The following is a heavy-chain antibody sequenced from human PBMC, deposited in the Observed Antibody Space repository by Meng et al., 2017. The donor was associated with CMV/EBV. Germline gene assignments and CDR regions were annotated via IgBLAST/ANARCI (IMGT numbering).Heavy chain of an antibody. J-gene: IGHJ4*02. CDR3: ARGHCGGDCYSGYYFDY. CDR2: IYYSGST. D-gene: IGHD2-21*01. Sequence: SETLSLTCTVSGGSISSSSYYWGWIRQPPGKGLEWIGSIYYSGSTYYNPSLKSRVTISVDTSKNQFFLKLSSVTAADTAVYYCARGHCGGDCYSGYYFDYWGQGTLVTVSS. CDR1: GGSISSSSYY. V-gene: IGHV4-39*07.